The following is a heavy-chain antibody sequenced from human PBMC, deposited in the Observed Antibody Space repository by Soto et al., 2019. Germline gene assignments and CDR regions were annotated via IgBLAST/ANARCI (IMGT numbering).Heavy chain of an antibody. Sequence: EVQLVESGGGLVQPGGSLRLSCAASGFTFSSYWMHWVRQAPGKGLVWVSRINSDGSSTSYADSVKGRFTISRDNAKNTLYLQMNRLRAEDTAVYYCASLWHLPIYYNYGMDVWGQETTVTVSS. V-gene: IGHV3-74*01. D-gene: IGHD2-21*01. CDR3: ASLWHLPIYYNYGMDV. J-gene: IGHJ6*02. CDR1: GFTFSSYW. CDR2: INSDGSST.